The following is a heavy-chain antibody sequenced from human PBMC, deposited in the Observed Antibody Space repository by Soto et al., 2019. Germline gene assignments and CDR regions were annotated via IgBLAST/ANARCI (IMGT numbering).Heavy chain of an antibody. D-gene: IGHD2-15*01. Sequence: AESLKISCNASGYIFIDYWIGWVRQMTWKGLEWMGIVYPRDSDTRYSPSFQGQVTISADRSTGTAFLQWRSLKASDTALYYCARPPLPGYSIHFNSWGQGTLVTVSS. CDR1: GYIFIDYW. CDR2: VYPRDSDT. CDR3: ARPPLPGYSIHFNS. V-gene: IGHV5-51*01. J-gene: IGHJ4*02.